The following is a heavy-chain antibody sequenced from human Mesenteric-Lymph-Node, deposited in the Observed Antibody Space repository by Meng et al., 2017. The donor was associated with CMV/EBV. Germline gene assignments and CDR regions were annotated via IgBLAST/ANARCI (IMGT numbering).Heavy chain of an antibody. J-gene: IGHJ4*02. Sequence: ESLKISCTVSGASVDTGSYYWSWLRQTPGKGLEWIGYIYYSARIESNPSLGSRVTISRDTSKNQFSLKLDFVTAADTAVYYCAGGGLEYYFDYWGQGTLVTVSS. CDR2: IYYSARI. CDR3: AGGGLEYYFDY. CDR1: GASVDTGSYY. V-gene: IGHV4-61*01. D-gene: IGHD3-3*01.